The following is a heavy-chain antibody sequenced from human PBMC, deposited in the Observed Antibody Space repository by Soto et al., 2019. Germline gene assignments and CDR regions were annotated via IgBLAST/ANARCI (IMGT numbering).Heavy chain of an antibody. CDR1: GFTFSSFT. Sequence: QVQLVESGGGVVQPGRSLRLSCAASGFTFSSFTMHWVRQAPGKGLEWVAVISYDENNRYYADSVKGRFTISRDNSKNTLYLQMNSLRAEDTAVYYCARGIAVAGTPEFDYWGQGTLVTVSS. CDR2: ISYDENNR. V-gene: IGHV3-30-3*01. J-gene: IGHJ4*02. D-gene: IGHD6-19*01. CDR3: ARGIAVAGTPEFDY.